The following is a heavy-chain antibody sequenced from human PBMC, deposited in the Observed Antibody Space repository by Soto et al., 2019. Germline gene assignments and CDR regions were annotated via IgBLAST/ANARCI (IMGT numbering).Heavy chain of an antibody. D-gene: IGHD5-18*01. CDR3: ARDRSRGYSYGYHYFDS. V-gene: IGHV3-48*03. Sequence: GGSLRLSCATSGFTFSSSEMNWVRQAPGKGLEWVSYISSSGSTIYSADSMKGRFTISRDNAKNSLYLQMNSLRAEDTAVYYCARDRSRGYSYGYHYFDSWGQGTLVTVSS. CDR2: ISSSGSTI. CDR1: GFTFSSSE. J-gene: IGHJ4*02.